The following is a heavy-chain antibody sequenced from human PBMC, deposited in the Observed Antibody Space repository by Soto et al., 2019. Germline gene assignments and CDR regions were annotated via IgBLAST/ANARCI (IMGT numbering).Heavy chain of an antibody. J-gene: IGHJ4*02. CDR3: AWNRLAWELSAD. V-gene: IGHV3-53*01. CDR1: GLTVSTNY. D-gene: IGHD1-26*01. CDR2: IYSDGTT. Sequence: GGSLRLSCAASGLTVSTNYMSWVRQAPGKGPEWVSAIYSDGTTYYADSVKGRFTISRDNSKNTLYLQMISLRAEDTAVYYCAWNRLAWELSADWGRGTLVTVSS.